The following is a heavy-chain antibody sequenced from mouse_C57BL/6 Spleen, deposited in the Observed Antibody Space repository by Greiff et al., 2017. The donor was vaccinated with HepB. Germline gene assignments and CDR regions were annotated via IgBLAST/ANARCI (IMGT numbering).Heavy chain of an antibody. Sequence: VQLQQSGAELVRPGASVKLSCTASGFNIKDDYMHWVKQRPEQGLEWIGWIDPENGDTEYASKFQGKATITADTSSNTAYLQLSSLTSEDTAVYYCTTRDGYYFWYFDVWGTGTTVTVSS. J-gene: IGHJ1*03. CDR1: GFNIKDDY. CDR2: IDPENGDT. CDR3: TTRDGYYFWYFDV. V-gene: IGHV14-4*01. D-gene: IGHD2-3*01.